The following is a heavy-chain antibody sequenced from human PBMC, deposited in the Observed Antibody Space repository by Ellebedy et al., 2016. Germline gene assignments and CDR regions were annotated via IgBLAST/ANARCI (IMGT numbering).Heavy chain of an antibody. D-gene: IGHD3-9*01. CDR1: GFTVSSNY. CDR3: AKSATEGLRYFGRYDY. J-gene: IGHJ4*02. Sequence: GESLKISCAASGFTVSSNYMSWVRQAPGKGLEWVSAISGSGDNTYYADSVKGRFTISRDNTKNTLYLQMNSLRAEDTAVYYCAKSATEGLRYFGRYDYWGQGTLVTVSS. CDR2: ISGSGDNT. V-gene: IGHV3-23*01.